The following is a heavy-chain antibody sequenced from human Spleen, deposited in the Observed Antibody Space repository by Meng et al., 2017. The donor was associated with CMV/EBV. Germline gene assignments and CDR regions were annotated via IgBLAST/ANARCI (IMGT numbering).Heavy chain of an antibody. CDR2: IIPLFVTP. D-gene: IGHD3-22*01. J-gene: IGHJ6*02. CDR3: ARGKRFSSGRDHYYGMDV. Sequence: SVKVSCKASGGAFSNYAIIWVRQAPGQGLEWMGGIIPLFVTPHYAQKFQGRVTITADESTNTAYMGLSSLRSDDTAVCYCARGKRFSSGRDHYYGMDVWGQGTTVTVSS. V-gene: IGHV1-69*13. CDR1: GGAFSNYA.